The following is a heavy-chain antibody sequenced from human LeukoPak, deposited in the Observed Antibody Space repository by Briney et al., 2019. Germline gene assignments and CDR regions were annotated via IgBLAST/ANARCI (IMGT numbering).Heavy chain of an antibody. J-gene: IGHJ4*02. CDR1: GFIFSSYW. D-gene: IGHD1-26*01. Sequence: PGGSLRLSCAASGFIFSSYWMSWVRQAPGKGLEWVANIKQDGSEKYYVDSVKGRFTISRDNAKNSLYLQMNSLRAEDTAVYYCAREGGSYYFDYWGQGTLVTVSS. V-gene: IGHV3-7*01. CDR3: AREGGSYYFDY. CDR2: IKQDGSEK.